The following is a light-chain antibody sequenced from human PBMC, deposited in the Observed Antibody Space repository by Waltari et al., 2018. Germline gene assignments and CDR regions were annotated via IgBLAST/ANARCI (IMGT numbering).Light chain of an antibody. CDR1: QGIGSY. Sequence: DIQMTQSPSSLSASVGDRVTITCRASQGIGSYVAWYQQKSGKAPKLLISAASTLRSGVPSRFSGSGSGTDFALTIASLQPEDVATYFCQKYDSVPFTFGPGTKLDIK. J-gene: IGKJ3*01. V-gene: IGKV1-27*01. CDR2: AAS. CDR3: QKYDSVPFT.